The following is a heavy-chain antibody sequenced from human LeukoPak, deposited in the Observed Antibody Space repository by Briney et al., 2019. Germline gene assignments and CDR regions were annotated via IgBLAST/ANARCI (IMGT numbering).Heavy chain of an antibody. D-gene: IGHD6-6*01. CDR1: GGSISSSSYY. CDR3: ARGRAGAYSSSDFDY. J-gene: IGHJ4*02. CDR2: IYTSGST. V-gene: IGHV4-39*07. Sequence: SETLSLTCTVSGGSISSSSYYWGWIRQPPGKVLEWIGSIYTSGSTNYNPSLKSRVTMSVDTSKNQFSLKLSSVTAADTAVYYCARGRAGAYSSSDFDYWGQGTLVTVSS.